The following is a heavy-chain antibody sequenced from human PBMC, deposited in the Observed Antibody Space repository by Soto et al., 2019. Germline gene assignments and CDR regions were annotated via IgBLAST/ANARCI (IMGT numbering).Heavy chain of an antibody. J-gene: IGHJ4*02. CDR2: IIPIFGTA. CDR1: GGTFSSYA. V-gene: IGHV1-69*13. D-gene: IGHD2-15*01. Sequence: ASVKVSCKASGGTFSSYAISWVRQAPGQGLEWMGGIIPIFGTANYAQKFQGRVTTTADESTSTAYMELSSLRSEDTAVYYCARDLRSGGSCYAYWGQGTLVTVSS. CDR3: ARDLRSGGSCYAY.